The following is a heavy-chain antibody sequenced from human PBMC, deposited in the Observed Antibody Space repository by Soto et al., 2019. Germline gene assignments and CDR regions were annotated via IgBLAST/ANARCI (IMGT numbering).Heavy chain of an antibody. CDR2: INHSGST. V-gene: IGHV4-34*01. CDR1: GGSFSGYY. J-gene: IGHJ5*02. D-gene: IGHD3-10*01. Sequence: QVQLQQWGAGLLKPSETLSLTCAVYGGSFSGYYWSWIRQPPGKGLEWIGEINHSGSTNYNPSLKRRVTISVDTSKNQFSLKLSSVTAADTAVYYCAKTMAMGRGVKGWFDPWGQGTLVTVSS. CDR3: AKTMAMGRGVKGWFDP.